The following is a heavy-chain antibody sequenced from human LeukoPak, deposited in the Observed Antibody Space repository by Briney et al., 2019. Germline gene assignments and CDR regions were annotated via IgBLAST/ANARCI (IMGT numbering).Heavy chain of an antibody. Sequence: GGSLRLSCAASGFTVSSNYMSWVRQAPGKGLEWVSVIYSGGSTYYADSVKGRFTISRDNSKNTLYLQMNSLRAEDTAVYYCTTRAVEIGIVVVVAATPFDPWGQGTLVTVSS. D-gene: IGHD2-15*01. CDR3: TTRAVEIGIVVVVAATPFDP. CDR1: GFTVSSNY. J-gene: IGHJ5*02. CDR2: IYSGGST. V-gene: IGHV3-66*04.